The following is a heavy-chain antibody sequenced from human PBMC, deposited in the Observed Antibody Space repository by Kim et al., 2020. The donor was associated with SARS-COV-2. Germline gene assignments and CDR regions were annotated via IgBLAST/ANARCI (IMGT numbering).Heavy chain of an antibody. CDR2: ISACGSST. CDR3: AKPYYIESYRFDY. CDR1: GFTFSSYA. D-gene: IGHD1-26*01. J-gene: IGHJ4*02. Sequence: GGSLRLSCAVTGFTFSSYAMSRVRQAPGKGLEWVSSISACGSSTYYADSVKGRITISRDNSKNTLFLQMNSLRAEDTAVYYCAKPYYIESYRFDYCRQGT. V-gene: IGHV3-23*01.